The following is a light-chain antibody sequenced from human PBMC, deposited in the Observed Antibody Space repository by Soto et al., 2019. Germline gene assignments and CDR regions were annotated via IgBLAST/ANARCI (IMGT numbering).Light chain of an antibody. J-gene: IGKJ1*01. CDR1: QSVSSRY. CDR2: AAS. V-gene: IGKV3-20*01. CDR3: QQYASSRT. Sequence: EIVLTQSPVTLSLSPGERATLSCRASQSVSSRYFAWYQQKPGQAPRLLIYAASSRATGIPDRFSGSGSGTDFSLTISILEPEDVAVYYCQQYASSRTFGPGTKVE.